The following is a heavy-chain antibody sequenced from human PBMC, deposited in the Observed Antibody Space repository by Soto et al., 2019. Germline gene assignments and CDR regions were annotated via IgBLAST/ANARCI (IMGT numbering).Heavy chain of an antibody. CDR1: GFTFSSYG. CDR2: IWYDGSNK. Sequence: QVQLVESGGGVVQPGRSLRLSCTASGFTFSSYGMHWVRQAPGKGLEWVAVIWYDGSNKYYADSVKGRFTISRDNSKNTLYLQMNSLRAEDTAVYYCARDYGGNCFDYWGQGTLVTVSS. D-gene: IGHD4-17*01. V-gene: IGHV3-33*01. J-gene: IGHJ4*02. CDR3: ARDYGGNCFDY.